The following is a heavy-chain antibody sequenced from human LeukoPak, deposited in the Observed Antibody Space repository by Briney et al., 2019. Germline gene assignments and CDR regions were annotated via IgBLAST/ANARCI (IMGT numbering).Heavy chain of an antibody. D-gene: IGHD3-22*01. CDR3: ARGGKYYYDSKLDY. CDR2: MNPNSGNT. Sequence: GASVKVSCKASGYTFTSYDINWVRQATGQGLEWMGWMNPNSGNTGYAQKFQGRVTMTRDTSISTAYMELSRLRSDDTAVYYCARGGKYYYDSKLDYWGQGTLVTVSS. J-gene: IGHJ4*02. V-gene: IGHV1-8*02. CDR1: GYTFTSYD.